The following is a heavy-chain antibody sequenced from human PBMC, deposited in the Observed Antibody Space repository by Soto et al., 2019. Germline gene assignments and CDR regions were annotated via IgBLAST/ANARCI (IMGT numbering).Heavy chain of an antibody. V-gene: IGHV4-34*01. CDR2: INHSGST. CDR1: GGSFSGYY. CDR3: ARGPDTAMVKNFDY. J-gene: IGHJ4*02. Sequence: TSETLSLTCAVYGGSFSGYYWSWIRQPPGKGLEWIGEINHSGSTNYNPSLKSRVTTSVDTSKNQFSLKLSSVTAADTAVYYCARGPDTAMVKNFDYWGQGTLVTVSS. D-gene: IGHD5-18*01.